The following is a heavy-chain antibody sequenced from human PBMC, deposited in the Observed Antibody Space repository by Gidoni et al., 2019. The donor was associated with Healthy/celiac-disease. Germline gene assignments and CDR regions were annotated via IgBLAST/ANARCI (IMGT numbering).Heavy chain of an antibody. CDR3: ARAYYYGSGTKPNFYFDY. J-gene: IGHJ4*02. CDR2: IWYDGSNK. CDR1: GFTFSSYG. D-gene: IGHD3-10*01. V-gene: IGHV3-33*01. Sequence: QVQLVESGGGVVQPGRSLRLSCAASGFTFSSYGMHWVRQAPGKGLEWVAVIWYDGSNKYYADSVKGRFTISRDNSKNTLYLQMNSLRAEDTAVYYCARAYYYGSGTKPNFYFDYWGQGTLVTVSS.